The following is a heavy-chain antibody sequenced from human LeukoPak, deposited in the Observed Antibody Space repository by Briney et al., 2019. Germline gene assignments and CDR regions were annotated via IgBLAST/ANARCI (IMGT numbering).Heavy chain of an antibody. CDR1: GGSISSSSYY. D-gene: IGHD1-26*01. Sequence: PSETLSLTCTVSGGSISSSSYYWGWIRQPPGKGLEWIGSIYYSGSTYYNPSLKSRVTISVDTSKNQFSLKLSSVTAADTAVYYCASVVGATDSGYYYYMDVWGKGTTVTVSS. J-gene: IGHJ6*03. V-gene: IGHV4-39*07. CDR3: ASVVGATDSGYYYYMDV. CDR2: IYYSGST.